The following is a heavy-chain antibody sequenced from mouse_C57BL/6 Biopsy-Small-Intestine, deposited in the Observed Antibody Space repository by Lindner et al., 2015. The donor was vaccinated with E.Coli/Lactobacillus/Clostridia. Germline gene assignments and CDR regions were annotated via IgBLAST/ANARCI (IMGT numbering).Heavy chain of an antibody. V-gene: IGHV1-82*01. CDR2: IYPGDGDT. J-gene: IGHJ1*03. CDR1: GYAFSSSW. Sequence: VQLQESGAELVKPGASVKISCKPSGYAFSSSWMNWVKQRPGKGLEWIGRIYPGDGDTNCNGKFKGKATLTADKSSSTAYMQLSSLTSEDSAVYFCARRGYGSSYVGYFDVWGTGTTVTVSS. CDR3: ARRGYGSSYVGYFDV. D-gene: IGHD1-1*01.